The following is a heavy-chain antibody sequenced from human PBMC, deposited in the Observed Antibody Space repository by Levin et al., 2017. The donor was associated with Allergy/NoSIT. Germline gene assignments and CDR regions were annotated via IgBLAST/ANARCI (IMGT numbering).Heavy chain of an antibody. CDR1: GFTFSSYG. CDR3: AKDGSGSSPYFDY. CDR2: ISYDGSNK. Sequence: GGSLRLSCAASGFTFSSYGMHWVRQAPGKGLEWVAVISYDGSNKYYADSVKGRFTISRDNSKNTLYLQMNSLRAEDTAVYYCAKDGSGSSPYFDYWGQGTLVTVSS. D-gene: IGHD1-26*01. J-gene: IGHJ4*02. V-gene: IGHV3-30*18.